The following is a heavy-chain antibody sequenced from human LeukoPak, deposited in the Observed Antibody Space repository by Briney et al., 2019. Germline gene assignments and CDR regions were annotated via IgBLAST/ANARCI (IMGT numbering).Heavy chain of an antibody. CDR3: ARAANSWIHPVYYYYYMDV. CDR2: IYTSGST. Sequence: SSQTLSLTCTVSGGSISSGVYYWSWIRQPAGKGLEWIGRIYTSGSTNYNPSLKSRVTISVDTSKNQFSLKLTSMTAADTAVYYCARAANSWIHPVYYYYYMDVWGKGTTVTVSS. J-gene: IGHJ6*03. D-gene: IGHD5-12*01. V-gene: IGHV4-61*02. CDR1: GGSISSGVYY.